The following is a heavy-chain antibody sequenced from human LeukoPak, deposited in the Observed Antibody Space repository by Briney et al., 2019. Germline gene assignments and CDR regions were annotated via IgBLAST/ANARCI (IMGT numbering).Heavy chain of an antibody. CDR1: GFTFSSYS. J-gene: IGHJ6*03. D-gene: IGHD6-19*01. Sequence: GGSLRLSCAASGFTFSSYSMNWVRQAPGKGLEWVSCISSSSSYIYYADSVKGRFTISRDNAKNSLYLQMNSLRAEDTAVYYCVRENSGWYRSALGRETAYYYYYYMDVWGKGTTVTVS. CDR2: ISSSSSYI. CDR3: VRENSGWYRSALGRETAYYYYYYMDV. V-gene: IGHV3-21*01.